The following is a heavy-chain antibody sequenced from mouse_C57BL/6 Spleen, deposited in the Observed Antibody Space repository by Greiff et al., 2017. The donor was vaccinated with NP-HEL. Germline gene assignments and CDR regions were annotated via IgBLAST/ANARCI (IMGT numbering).Heavy chain of an antibody. CDR2: IHPNSGST. CDR1: GYTFTSYW. J-gene: IGHJ1*03. V-gene: IGHV1-64*01. CDR3: ARRGNHWYFDV. Sequence: QVQLKQPGAELVKPGASVKLSCKASGYTFTSYWMHWVKQRPGQGLEWIGMIHPNSGSTNYNEKFKSKATLTVDKSSSTAYMQLSSLTSEDSAVYYCARRGNHWYFDVWGTGTTVTVSS.